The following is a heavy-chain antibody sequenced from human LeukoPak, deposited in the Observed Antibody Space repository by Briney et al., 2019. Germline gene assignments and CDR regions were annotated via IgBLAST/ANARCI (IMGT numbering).Heavy chain of an antibody. D-gene: IGHD3-10*01. CDR1: GFTFDDYA. J-gene: IGHJ6*03. CDR2: ITGGADST. CDR3: AKAHGSGNYYFYYMDI. Sequence: GGSLRLSCAASGFTFDDYAMHWVRQAPGKGLEWVSLITGGADSTYYADSVKGRLTISGDNSKNSLYLQMNSLRTEDTALYYCAKAHGSGNYYFYYMDIWGKGTTVTVSS. V-gene: IGHV3-43*02.